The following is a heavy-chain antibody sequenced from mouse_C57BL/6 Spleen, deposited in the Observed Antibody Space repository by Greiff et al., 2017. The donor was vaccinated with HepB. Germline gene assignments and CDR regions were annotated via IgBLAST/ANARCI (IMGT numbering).Heavy chain of an antibody. CDR1: GFTFSDYY. V-gene: IGHV5-16*01. Sequence: EVKVVESEGGLVQPGSSMKLSCTASGFTFSDYYMAWVRQVPEKGLEWVANINYDGSSTYYLDSLKSRFIISRDNAKNILYLQMSSLKSEDTATYYCARGGGRGYFDVWGTGTTVTVSS. J-gene: IGHJ1*03. CDR3: ARGGGRGYFDV. CDR2: INYDGSST.